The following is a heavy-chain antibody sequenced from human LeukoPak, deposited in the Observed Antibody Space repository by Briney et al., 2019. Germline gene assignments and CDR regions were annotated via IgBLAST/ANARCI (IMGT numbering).Heavy chain of an antibody. Sequence: GASVKVSCKASNYTFTRYDITWVRQAPGQGLEWMGWVNPNNGRTTYGQSFQGRVTMTTDTSTRTAYMELRSLRSDDTAVYYCARDNFGVVTTTFPFDYWGQGTLVTVSS. CDR2: VNPNNGRT. D-gene: IGHD3-3*01. J-gene: IGHJ4*02. CDR3: ARDNFGVVTTTFPFDY. V-gene: IGHV1-18*01. CDR1: NYTFTRYD.